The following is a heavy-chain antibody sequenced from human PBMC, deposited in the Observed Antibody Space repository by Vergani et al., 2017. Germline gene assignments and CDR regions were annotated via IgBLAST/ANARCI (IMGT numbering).Heavy chain of an antibody. CDR1: GGSISSYY. CDR3: AKEDWNDVFDY. V-gene: IGHV4-59*01. Sequence: QVQLQESGPGLVKPSETLSLTCTVSGGSISSYYWSWIRQPPGKGLEWIGYIYYSGSTNYNPSLKSRVTISVDTSKNQFSLKLSSVTAADTAVYYCAKEDWNDVFDYWGQGTLVTVSS. J-gene: IGHJ4*02. CDR2: IYYSGST. D-gene: IGHD1-1*01.